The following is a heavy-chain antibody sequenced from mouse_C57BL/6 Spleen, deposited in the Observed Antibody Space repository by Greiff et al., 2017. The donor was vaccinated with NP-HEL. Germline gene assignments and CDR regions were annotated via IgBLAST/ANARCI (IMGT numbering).Heavy chain of an antibody. CDR2: IYPGDGDT. V-gene: IGHV1-82*01. J-gene: IGHJ1*03. CDR3: ARLTYGYDGNWYFDV. CDR1: GYAFSSSW. D-gene: IGHD2-2*01. Sequence: QVQLQQSGPELVKPGASVKISCKASGYAFSSSWMNWVKQRPGKGLEWIGRIYPGDGDTNYNGKFKGKATLTADKSSSTAYMQLSSLTSEDSAVYFCARLTYGYDGNWYFDVWGTGTTVTVSS.